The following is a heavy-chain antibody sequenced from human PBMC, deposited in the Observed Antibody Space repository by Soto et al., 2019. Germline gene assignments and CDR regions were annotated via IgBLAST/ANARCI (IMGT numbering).Heavy chain of an antibody. CDR2: IYSDVST. D-gene: IGHD1-26*01. Sequence: SLRLSCPASLFTVSSNYINWVLHSPGKGLEWVSIIYSDVSTYYADSVKGRFTISRDSSKNTLYLQMNSLRAEDTAVYYCARISGTYFDWAFDIWGQGTMVTVSS. CDR3: ARISGTYFDWAFDI. V-gene: IGHV3-53*01. CDR1: LFTVSSNY. J-gene: IGHJ3*02.